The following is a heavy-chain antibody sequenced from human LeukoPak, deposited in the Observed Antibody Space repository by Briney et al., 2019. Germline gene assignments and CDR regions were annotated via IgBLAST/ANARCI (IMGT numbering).Heavy chain of an antibody. V-gene: IGHV3-43*02. CDR3: AKGNFDY. J-gene: IGHJ4*02. Sequence: GGSLRLSCAASGFTFSRYAMNWVRQAPGKGLEWVSLISWDGGSTYYADSVKGRFTISRDSSKNSLYLQMNSLRTEDTALYYCAKGNFDYWGQGTLVTVSS. CDR1: GFTFSRYA. CDR2: ISWDGGST. D-gene: IGHD3-10*01.